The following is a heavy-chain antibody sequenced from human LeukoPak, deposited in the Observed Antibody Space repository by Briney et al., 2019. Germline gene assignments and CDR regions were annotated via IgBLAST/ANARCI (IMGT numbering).Heavy chain of an antibody. J-gene: IGHJ4*02. CDR2: INPNSGGT. D-gene: IGHD6-19*01. V-gene: IGHV1-2*02. CDR1: GYTFTGYY. Sequence: ASVKVSCKASGYTFTGYYMHWVRQAPGQGLEWMGWINPNSGGTNYAQKFQGRVTVTRDTSISTAYMELSRLRSDDTAVYYCAPSSGYSSGWVFDYWGQGTLVTVSS. CDR3: APSSGYSSGWVFDY.